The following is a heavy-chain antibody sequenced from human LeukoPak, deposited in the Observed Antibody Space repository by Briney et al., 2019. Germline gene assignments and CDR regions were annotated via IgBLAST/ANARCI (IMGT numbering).Heavy chain of an antibody. D-gene: IGHD6-13*01. V-gene: IGHV4-34*01. J-gene: IGHJ4*02. CDR1: GGSFSGYY. CDR3: ARVGDQYSSSPLNYFDY. CDR2: INHSGST. Sequence: KPSETLSLTCAVYGGSFSGYYWSWIRQPPGKGLEWIGEINHSGSTNYNPSPKSRVTISVDTSKNQFSLKLSSVTAADTAVYYCARVGDQYSSSPLNYFDYWGQGTLVTVSS.